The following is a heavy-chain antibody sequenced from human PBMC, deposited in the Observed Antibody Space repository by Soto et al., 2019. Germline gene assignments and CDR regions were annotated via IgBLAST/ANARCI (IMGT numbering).Heavy chain of an antibody. J-gene: IGHJ3*02. Sequence: GGSLRLSCAASGFTFSTYAMSWVRQAPGKGLEWVSHISGSGGSTSYDDSVKGRFTISRDNFKNTLYLQMNSLRVEDTAVYYCAKHDGGTPPDAFDIWGQGTMVTVSS. D-gene: IGHD3-16*01. CDR1: GFTFSTYA. CDR2: ISGSGGST. CDR3: AKHDGGTPPDAFDI. V-gene: IGHV3-23*01.